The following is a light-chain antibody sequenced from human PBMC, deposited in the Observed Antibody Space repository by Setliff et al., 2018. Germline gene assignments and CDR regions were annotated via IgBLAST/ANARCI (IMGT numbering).Light chain of an antibody. CDR2: DVN. CDR3: SSYTSSSTYV. J-gene: IGLJ1*01. Sequence: QSALAQPASVSGPPGQSITISCTGTSSDVGGYNYVSWFQHHPGKAPKLMIYDVNKRPSGVSNRFSGSKSGNTASLTISGLQAEDETDYSCSSYTSSSTYVFGTGTKVTVL. CDR1: SSDVGGYNY. V-gene: IGLV2-14*03.